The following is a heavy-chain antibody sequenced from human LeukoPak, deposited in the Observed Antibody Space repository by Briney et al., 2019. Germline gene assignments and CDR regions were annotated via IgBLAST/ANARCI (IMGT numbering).Heavy chain of an antibody. CDR3: ARSRLSGINDAFDI. CDR1: GLTFSTYG. Sequence: GGTLRLSCAASGLTFSTYGMTWVRQAPGKGLGWVSAIRGSAVSTFYADSVKGRFTISRDNSKNTLYLQMNSLRADDTAVYYCARSRLSGINDAFDIWGKGTMVTVSS. V-gene: IGHV3-23*01. D-gene: IGHD3-3*01. J-gene: IGHJ3*02. CDR2: IRGSAVST.